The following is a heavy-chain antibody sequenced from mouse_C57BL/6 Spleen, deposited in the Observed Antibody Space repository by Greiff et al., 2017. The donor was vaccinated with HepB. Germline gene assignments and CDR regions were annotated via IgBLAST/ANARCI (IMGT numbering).Heavy chain of an antibody. Sequence: QVQLQQSGAELARPGASVKLSCKASGYTFTSYGISWVKQSTGQGLEWIGEIYPRSGNTYYNEKFKGKATLTADKSSSTAYMELRSLTSEDSAVYFCARYYYGSSYVFAYWGQGTLVTVSA. CDR1: GYTFTSYG. V-gene: IGHV1-81*01. D-gene: IGHD1-1*01. CDR3: ARYYYGSSYVFAY. J-gene: IGHJ3*01. CDR2: IYPRSGNT.